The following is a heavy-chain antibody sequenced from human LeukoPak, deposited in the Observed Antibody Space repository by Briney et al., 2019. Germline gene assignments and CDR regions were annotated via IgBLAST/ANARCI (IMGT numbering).Heavy chain of an antibody. CDR2: ISSSGSTI. CDR3: ARDGVVPRAAAPRLYPSIFDP. Sequence: GGSLRLSCAASGFTFSDYYMSWIRQAPGKGLEWVSYISSSGSTIYYADSVKGRFTISRDNAKNSLYLQMNSLRAEDTAVYYCARDGVVPRAAAPRLYPSIFDPWGQGTLVTVSS. J-gene: IGHJ5*02. D-gene: IGHD2-2*01. V-gene: IGHV3-11*04. CDR1: GFTFSDYY.